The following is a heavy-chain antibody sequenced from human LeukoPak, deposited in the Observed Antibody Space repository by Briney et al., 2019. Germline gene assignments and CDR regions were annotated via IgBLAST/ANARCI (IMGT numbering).Heavy chain of an antibody. CDR2: IYHSGST. V-gene: IGHV4-30-2*03. CDR1: GGSISSGGYS. D-gene: IGHD1-26*01. CDR3: ARLWDYGDS. Sequence: SQTLSLTCAVSGGSISSGGYSWSWIRQPPGKGLEWIGYIYHSGSTYYNPSLKSRVTISVDTSKNQFSLKLSSVTAADTAVYYCARLWDYGDSVGQGTLVTVSS. J-gene: IGHJ4*02.